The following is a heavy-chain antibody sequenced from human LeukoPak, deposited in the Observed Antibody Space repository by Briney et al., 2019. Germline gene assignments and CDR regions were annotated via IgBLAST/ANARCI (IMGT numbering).Heavy chain of an antibody. Sequence: GGSLRLSCAASGFTFSSYGMHWVRQALGKGLEGVAVISYDGSNKYYADSVKGRFTISRDNSKNTLYLQMNSLRAEDTAVYYCAKDGWFGGARSYFDYWGQGTLVTVSS. CDR3: AKDGWFGGARSYFDY. V-gene: IGHV3-30*18. CDR1: GFTFSSYG. D-gene: IGHD3-10*01. J-gene: IGHJ4*02. CDR2: ISYDGSNK.